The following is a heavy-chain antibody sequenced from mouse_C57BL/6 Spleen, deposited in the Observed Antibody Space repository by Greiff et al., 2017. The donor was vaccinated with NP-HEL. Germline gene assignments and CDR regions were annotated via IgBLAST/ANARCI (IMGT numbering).Heavy chain of an antibody. CDR2: IHPSDSDT. CDR1: GYTFTSYW. CDR3: AIPPDYGKESFAY. V-gene: IGHV1-74*01. D-gene: IGHD2-1*01. Sequence: QVHVKQPGAELVKPGASVKVSCKASGYTFTSYWMHWVKQRPGQGLEWIGRIHPSDSDTNYNQKFKGKATLTVDKSSSTAYMQLSSLTSEDSAVYYCAIPPDYGKESFAYWGQGTLVTVSA. J-gene: IGHJ3*01.